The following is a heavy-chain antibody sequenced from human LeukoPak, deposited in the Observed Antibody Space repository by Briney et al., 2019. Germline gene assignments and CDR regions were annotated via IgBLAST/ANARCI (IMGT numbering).Heavy chain of an antibody. CDR2: INHSGST. V-gene: IGHV4-34*01. CDR3: ASQESSTSYYFDY. Sequence: PSEALSLTCAVYGGSFSGYHWSWIRQPPGKGLEWIGEINHSGSTNYNPSLKSRVTISVDTSKNQFSLRLSSVTAADTAVYYCASQESSTSYYFDYWGQGTLVTVSS. D-gene: IGHD2-2*01. CDR1: GGSFSGYH. J-gene: IGHJ4*02.